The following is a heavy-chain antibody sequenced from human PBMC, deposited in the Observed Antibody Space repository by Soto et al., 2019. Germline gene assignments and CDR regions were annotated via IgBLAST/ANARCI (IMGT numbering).Heavy chain of an antibody. V-gene: IGHV3-30-3*01. Sequence: GGSLRLSCAASGFTFSSYAMHWVRQAPGKGLEWVAVISYDGSNKYYADSVKGRFTISRDNSKNTLYLQMNSLRAEDTAVYYCARDFWSGYPIGSYYYGMDVWGQGTTVTVSS. D-gene: IGHD3-3*01. CDR3: ARDFWSGYPIGSYYYGMDV. J-gene: IGHJ6*02. CDR2: ISYDGSNK. CDR1: GFTFSSYA.